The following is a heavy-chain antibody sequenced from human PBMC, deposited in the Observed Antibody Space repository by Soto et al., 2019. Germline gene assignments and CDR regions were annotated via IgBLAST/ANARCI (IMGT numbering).Heavy chain of an antibody. Sequence: PGGSLRLSCAASGFTFSSYSMSWVRQAPGKWLEWVSAISGSGGTSYYADSVKGRFTISRDNSKNTVYLQMNSLRAEDTAVYFCANAYCSSTSCRAEYLQHWGQGXLVTVYS. CDR3: ANAYCSSTSCRAEYLQH. V-gene: IGHV3-23*01. CDR1: GFTFSSYS. J-gene: IGHJ1*01. CDR2: ISGSGGTS. D-gene: IGHD2-2*01.